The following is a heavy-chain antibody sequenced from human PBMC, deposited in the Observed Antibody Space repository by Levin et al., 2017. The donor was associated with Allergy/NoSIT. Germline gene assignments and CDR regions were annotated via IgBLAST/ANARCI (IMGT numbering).Heavy chain of an antibody. Sequence: SETLSLTCTVSGGSISSSSYYWGWIRQPPGKGLEWIGSIYYSGSTYYNPSLKSRVTISVDTSKNQFSLKLSSVTAADTAVYYCARSGEVVPAAMPGGYSYGYDWYFDLWGRGTLVTVSS. V-gene: IGHV4-39*01. CDR3: ARSGEVVPAAMPGGYSYGYDWYFDL. J-gene: IGHJ2*01. CDR2: IYYSGST. D-gene: IGHD2-2*01. CDR1: GGSISSSSYY.